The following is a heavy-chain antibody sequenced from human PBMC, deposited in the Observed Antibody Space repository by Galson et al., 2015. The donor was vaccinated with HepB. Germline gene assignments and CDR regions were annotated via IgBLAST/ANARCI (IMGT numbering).Heavy chain of an antibody. D-gene: IGHD3-22*01. CDR1: GFTFSSYD. CDR3: ARGSYDSSGYVFDY. J-gene: IGHJ4*02. Sequence: SLRLSCAASGFTFSSYDMHWVRQATGTGLEWVSAIGSAGDTYYPGSVKGRFTISRENAKNSLYLQMNSLRAGDTAVYYCARGSYDSSGYVFDYWGQGTLVTVSS. CDR2: IGSAGDT. V-gene: IGHV3-13*04.